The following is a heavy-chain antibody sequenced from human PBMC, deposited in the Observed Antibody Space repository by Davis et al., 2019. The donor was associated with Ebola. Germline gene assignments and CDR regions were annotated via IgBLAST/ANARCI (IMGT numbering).Heavy chain of an antibody. CDR3: TRRPVTTWNWFDP. J-gene: IGHJ5*02. V-gene: IGHV3-73*01. D-gene: IGHD4-17*01. CDR2: IRSKANSYAT. Sequence: ESLKISCAASGFTFSGSAMHWVRQASGKGLEWVGRIRSKANSYATAYAASVKGRFTISRDDSKNTAYLQMNSLKTEDTAVYYCTRRPVTTWNWFDPWGQGTLVTVSS. CDR1: GFTFSGSA.